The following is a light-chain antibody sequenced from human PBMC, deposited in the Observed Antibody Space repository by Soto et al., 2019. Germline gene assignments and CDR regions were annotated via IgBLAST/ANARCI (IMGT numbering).Light chain of an antibody. J-gene: IGKJ4*01. Sequence: EIVLTQSPATLYLSPGERATLSCRASQSVSSYLALYQQKPGQAPRLLIYDASNRATGIPARFSGSGSGTDFTLTISSLEPEDCAVYYCQQRSNLPPLTFGGGTKVEIK. CDR2: DAS. CDR3: QQRSNLPPLT. V-gene: IGKV3-11*01. CDR1: QSVSSY.